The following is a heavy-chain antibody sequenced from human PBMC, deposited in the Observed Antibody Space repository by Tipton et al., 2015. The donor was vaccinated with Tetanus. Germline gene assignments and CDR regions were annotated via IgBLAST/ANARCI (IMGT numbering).Heavy chain of an antibody. V-gene: IGHV3-33*01. J-gene: IGHJ4*02. CDR1: GFIFSSYG. D-gene: IGHD2-15*01. Sequence: SGFIFSSYGIHWVRQAPGKGLEWLAVSWYDGTDKYYADSVKGRFTISRDNSKNTLYLKMNSLRAEDTALYYCAREADCSGGSCFSGDFDNWGQGTQVPVSS. CDR2: SWYDGTDK. CDR3: AREADCSGGSCFSGDFDN.